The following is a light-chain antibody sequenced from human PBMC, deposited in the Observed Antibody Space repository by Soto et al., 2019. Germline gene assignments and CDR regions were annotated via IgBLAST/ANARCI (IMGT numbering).Light chain of an antibody. V-gene: IGKV3-11*01. Sequence: EIVLTQSPATLSLSPGERATLSCRASQSVSSYLAWYQQKPGQGPRLLIYEASNRATGIPARFSGSGSGTDFTLTLSSLEPEDFAVYYCQQRNNGLTFGGGTKVEIK. J-gene: IGKJ4*01. CDR3: QQRNNGLT. CDR2: EAS. CDR1: QSVSSY.